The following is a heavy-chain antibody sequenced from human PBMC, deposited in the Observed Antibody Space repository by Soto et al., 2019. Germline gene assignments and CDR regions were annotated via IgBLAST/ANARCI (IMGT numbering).Heavy chain of an antibody. D-gene: IGHD3-22*01. CDR2: ISSSSSYI. V-gene: IGHV3-21*01. J-gene: IGHJ6*02. CDR1: GLTFISYS. Sequence: WGSLRLSCAASGLTFISYSMNLFRHAPFKWLEWVSSISSSSSYIYYADSVKGRFTISRDNAKNSLYLQMNSLRAEDTAVYYCARDKYYDSSGYRYYYGMDVWGQGTTVTVSS. CDR3: ARDKYYDSSGYRYYYGMDV.